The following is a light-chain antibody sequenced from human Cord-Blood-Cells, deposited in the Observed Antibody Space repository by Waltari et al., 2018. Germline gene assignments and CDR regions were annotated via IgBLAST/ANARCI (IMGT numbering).Light chain of an antibody. CDR1: QRVSSY. J-gene: IGKJ3*01. Sequence: EIVLTQSPATLSLSPGERATLSCRASQRVSSYLAWYQQKPGQAPRLLIYDASSRATGMPARFSGSGSGTDFTLTISSLEPEDFAVYYCQQRSNCLFTFGPGTKVDIK. CDR3: QQRSNCLFT. V-gene: IGKV3-11*01. CDR2: DAS.